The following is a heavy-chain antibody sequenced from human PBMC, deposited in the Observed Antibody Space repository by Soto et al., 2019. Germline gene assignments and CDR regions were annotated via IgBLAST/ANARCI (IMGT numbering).Heavy chain of an antibody. D-gene: IGHD6-19*01. CDR3: ARDLRRSSSGWYDYYYGMDV. Sequence: ASVKVSCKASGYTFTSYGISWVRQAPGQGLEWMGWISAYNGNTNYAQKLQGRVTMTTDTSTSTAYMELRSLRSDDTAVYYCARDLRRSSSGWYDYYYGMDVWGQGTTVTVSS. J-gene: IGHJ6*02. V-gene: IGHV1-18*01. CDR2: ISAYNGNT. CDR1: GYTFTSYG.